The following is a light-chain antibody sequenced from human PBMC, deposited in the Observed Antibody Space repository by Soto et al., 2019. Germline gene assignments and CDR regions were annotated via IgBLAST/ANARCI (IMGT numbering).Light chain of an antibody. Sequence: EIVMTQSPATLSVSPGERATLSCRASQSVRRNLAWYQQKPGQAPRLLIYGASTRATGIPARVSGSGSGTEFTLTISSLQSEDFAVYYCQQYNNWPITFGQGTRLEIK. CDR2: GAS. CDR3: QQYNNWPIT. V-gene: IGKV3-15*01. J-gene: IGKJ5*01. CDR1: QSVRRN.